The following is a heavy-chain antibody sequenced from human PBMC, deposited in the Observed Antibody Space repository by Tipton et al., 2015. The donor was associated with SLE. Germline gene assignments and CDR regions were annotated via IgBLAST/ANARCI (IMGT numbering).Heavy chain of an antibody. J-gene: IGHJ6*02. Sequence: TLSLTCTVSGDSISSHYWTWIRQSPGKGLEWIGSIRYSVSTNYNPSLKSRVTISVDTSRNQFSLKLRSVTAADTGVVYCARAPEGELGGMDVWGQGTTVTVSS. CDR2: IRYSVST. CDR1: GDSISSHY. V-gene: IGHV4-59*11. D-gene: IGHD1-26*01. CDR3: ARAPEGELGGMDV.